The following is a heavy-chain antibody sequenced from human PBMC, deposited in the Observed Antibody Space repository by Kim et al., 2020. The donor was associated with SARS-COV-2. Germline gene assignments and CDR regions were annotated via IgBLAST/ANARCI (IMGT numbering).Heavy chain of an antibody. D-gene: IGHD3-10*01. Sequence: SETLSLTCTVSGGSISSSSYYWGWIRQPPGKGLEWIGSIYYSGSTYYNPSLKSRLTISVDTSTNQFSLKLSTVTAADTAVYYCAREWFGEFVYYYYYYGMDVWGQGTTVTVSS. J-gene: IGHJ6*02. CDR2: IYYSGST. CDR1: GGSISSSSYY. CDR3: AREWFGEFVYYYYYYGMDV. V-gene: IGHV4-39*02.